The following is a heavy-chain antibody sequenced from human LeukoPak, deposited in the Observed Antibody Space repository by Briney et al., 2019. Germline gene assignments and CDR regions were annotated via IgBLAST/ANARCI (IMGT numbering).Heavy chain of an antibody. CDR1: GFTFSSYA. Sequence: GGSLTLSCAASGFTFSSYAMSWVREAPARGLEWVSSLRGNGDTFYADSVKGRFTLSRDDSKNTLYLQMNSLRAEDTAVYYCASGYYYDSSGYFGDYWGQGTLVTVSS. J-gene: IGHJ4*02. D-gene: IGHD3-22*01. V-gene: IGHV3-23*01. CDR2: LRGNGDT. CDR3: ASGYYYDSSGYFGDY.